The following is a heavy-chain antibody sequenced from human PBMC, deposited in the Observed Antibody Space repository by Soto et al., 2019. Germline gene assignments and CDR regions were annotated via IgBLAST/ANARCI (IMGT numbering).Heavy chain of an antibody. D-gene: IGHD5-12*01. CDR2: ISYDGSNK. J-gene: IGHJ4*02. V-gene: IGHV3-30*18. CDR3: AKDRYSGYDYPCGI. Sequence: GGSLRLSCAASGFTFSSYGMHWVRQAPGKGLEWVAVISYDGSNKYYADSVKGRFTISRDNSKNTLYLQMNSLRAEDTAVYYCAKDRYSGYDYPCGIWGQGTLVTVSS. CDR1: GFTFSSYG.